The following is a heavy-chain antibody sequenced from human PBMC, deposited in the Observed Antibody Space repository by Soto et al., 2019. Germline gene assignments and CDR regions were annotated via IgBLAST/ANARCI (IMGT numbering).Heavy chain of an antibody. Sequence: PGGSLRLSCAASGFTFSSYGMHWVRQAPGKGLEWVAVISYDGSNKYYADSVKGRFTISRDNSKNTLFLQMNSLRAEDSALYYCAKGVGAHNSYYGMDVWGQGTTVTVSS. J-gene: IGHJ6*02. CDR3: AKGVGAHNSYYGMDV. V-gene: IGHV3-30*18. CDR1: GFTFSSYG. D-gene: IGHD1-26*01. CDR2: ISYDGSNK.